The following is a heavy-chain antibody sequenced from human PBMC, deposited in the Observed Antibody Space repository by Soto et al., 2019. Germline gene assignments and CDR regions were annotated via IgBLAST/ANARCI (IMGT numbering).Heavy chain of an antibody. CDR3: TCSVSRDTGLHF. CDR2: IQTKSNDYAT. Sequence: ELQLVESGGALVQPGGSLRLSCAASGSTFSDSAMHWVRLASGKGLEWVGRIQTKSNDYATAYGESVKGRFTISRDESKDTAYLQMNSLKADDTAVYFCTCSVSRDTGLHFWGQGTLVTVSS. J-gene: IGHJ4*02. V-gene: IGHV3-73*02. D-gene: IGHD5-18*01. CDR1: GSTFSDSA.